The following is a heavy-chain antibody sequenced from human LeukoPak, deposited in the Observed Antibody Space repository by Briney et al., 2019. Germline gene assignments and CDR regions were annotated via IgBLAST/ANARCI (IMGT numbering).Heavy chain of an antibody. J-gene: IGHJ6*03. CDR2: IYTSGST. V-gene: IGHV4-4*08. CDR3: ARTNTATGLFYYYYYMDV. D-gene: IGHD4/OR15-4a*01. Sequence: SETLSLTCAVYGGSFSGYYWSWIRQPPGKGLEWIGRIYTSGSTNYNPSLKSRVTISVDTSKNQFSLKLSSVTAADTAVYYCARTNTATGLFYYYYYMDVWGKGTTVTISS. CDR1: GGSFSGYY.